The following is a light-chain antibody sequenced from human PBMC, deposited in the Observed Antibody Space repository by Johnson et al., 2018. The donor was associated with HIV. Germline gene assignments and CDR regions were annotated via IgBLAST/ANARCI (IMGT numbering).Light chain of an antibody. CDR3: GTWDTSLSAGV. J-gene: IGLJ1*01. CDR2: ENN. Sequence: QSVLTQPPSVSAAPGQKVTISCSGSSSNIGSNYVSWYQQLPGTAPKLLIYENNKRPSGIPDRFSGSKSGTSATLGITGLQTGDEADYYCGTWDTSLSAGVFGTGTTVTV. V-gene: IGLV1-51*02. CDR1: SSNIGSNY.